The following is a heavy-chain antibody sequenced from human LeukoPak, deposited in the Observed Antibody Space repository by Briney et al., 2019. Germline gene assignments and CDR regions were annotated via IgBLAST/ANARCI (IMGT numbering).Heavy chain of an antibody. V-gene: IGHV1-18*01. CDR2: ISAYNGNT. D-gene: IGHD3-3*01. CDR1: GYTFTSYG. J-gene: IGHJ4*02. Sequence: GAAVNVSCKASGYTFTSYGISWVRQAPGQGLEWMGWISAYNGNTNYAQKLQGRVTMTTDTSTSTAYMELRSLRSDDTAVYHCARVRFLEWPDFDYWGQGTLVTVSS. CDR3: ARVRFLEWPDFDY.